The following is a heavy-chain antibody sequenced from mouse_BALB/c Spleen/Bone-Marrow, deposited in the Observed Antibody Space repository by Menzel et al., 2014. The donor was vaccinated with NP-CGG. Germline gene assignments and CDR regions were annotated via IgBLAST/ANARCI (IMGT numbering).Heavy chain of an antibody. D-gene: IGHD2-4*01. Sequence: QVQLQQSGAELVKPGAPVKMSCKASGYTFTSYWMHWVKQRPGQGLEWIGVIDPSDSYTSYDQKFKGKATLTVDTSSSTAYMQLSSLTSEDSAVYYGTRGDYDWYFDVWGAGTTVTVSS. CDR2: IDPSDSYT. CDR1: GYTFTSYW. CDR3: TRGDYDWYFDV. V-gene: IGHV1S127*01. J-gene: IGHJ1*01.